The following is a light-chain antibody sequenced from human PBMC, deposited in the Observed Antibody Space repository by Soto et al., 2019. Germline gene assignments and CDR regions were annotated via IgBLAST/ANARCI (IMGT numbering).Light chain of an antibody. Sequence: QSVLTQPPSVSGAPGQRVTISCTGSSSNIGAGYDVHWYQQLPGTAPKLLIYRNNQRPSGVPDRFSGSKSGTSASLAISGLRSEDEADYYCAAWDDSLSALVFGGGTQLTVL. V-gene: IGLV1-47*01. CDR2: RNN. J-gene: IGLJ3*02. CDR3: AAWDDSLSALV. CDR1: SSNIGAGYD.